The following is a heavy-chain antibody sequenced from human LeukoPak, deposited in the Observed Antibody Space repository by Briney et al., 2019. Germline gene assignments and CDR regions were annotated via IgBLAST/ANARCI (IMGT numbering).Heavy chain of an antibody. CDR1: GFTFSSYI. CDR3: AREGLVAPNAFDV. V-gene: IGHV3-21*01. D-gene: IGHD5-12*01. CDR2: ISSSSNYI. J-gene: IGHJ3*01. Sequence: GGSLRLSCAASGFTFSSYIMTWVRQAPGKGLEWGSSISSSSNYIYYADSLKGRFTISRDNAKNSLFLQMNSLRAEDTALYYCAREGLVAPNAFDVWGQGTMVTVSS.